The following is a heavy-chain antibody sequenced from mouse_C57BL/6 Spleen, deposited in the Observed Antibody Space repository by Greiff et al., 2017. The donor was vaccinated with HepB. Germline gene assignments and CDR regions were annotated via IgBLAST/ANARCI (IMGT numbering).Heavy chain of an antibody. CDR3: ARGGFTTVVAYYYAMDY. D-gene: IGHD1-1*01. CDR2: IWSGGST. J-gene: IGHJ4*01. Sequence: QVQLQQSGPGLVQPSQSLSITCTVSGFSLTSYGVHWVRQSPGKGLEWLGVIWSGGSTDYNAAFISRLSISKDNSKSQVFFKMNSLQADDTAIYYCARGGFTTVVAYYYAMDYWGQGTSVTVSS. V-gene: IGHV2-2*01. CDR1: GFSLTSYG.